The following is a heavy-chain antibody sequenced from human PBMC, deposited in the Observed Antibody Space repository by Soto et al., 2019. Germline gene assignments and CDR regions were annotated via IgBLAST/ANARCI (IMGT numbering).Heavy chain of an antibody. CDR1: GFTFSSYG. CDR3: AKWGRGFDL. D-gene: IGHD3-10*01. CDR2: ISYDGSYK. V-gene: IGHV3-30*18. Sequence: QVQLVESGGGVVQPGRSLRLSCEASGFTFSSYGMHWVRQAPGKGLEWVAVISYDGSYKYYADSVKGRFTISRDNSKNTLYLQMNGLRAEDTAVYYCAKWGRGFDLWGRGTLVTVSS. J-gene: IGHJ2*01.